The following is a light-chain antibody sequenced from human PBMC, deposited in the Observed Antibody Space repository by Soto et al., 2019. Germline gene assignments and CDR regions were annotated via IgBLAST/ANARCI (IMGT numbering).Light chain of an antibody. V-gene: IGLV1-44*01. Sequence: QSVLTQSPSASGTPGQRVTISCSGSNSNIGRNTVNWYQQLPGTAPKLLIYNGNQRPSGVPDRFSGSKSGTSASLAISGLQSDDEADYSCATWDDSLTGLVVFGGGTKLTVL. J-gene: IGLJ2*01. CDR3: ATWDDSLTGLVV. CDR2: NGN. CDR1: NSNIGRNT.